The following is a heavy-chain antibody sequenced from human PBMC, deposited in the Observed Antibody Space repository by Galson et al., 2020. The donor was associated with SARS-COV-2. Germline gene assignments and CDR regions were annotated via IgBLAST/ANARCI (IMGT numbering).Heavy chain of an antibody. CDR3: ARDQGSSRWYGNYNLYYFDY. CDR2: IWYGGSNK. D-gene: IGHD6-13*01. J-gene: IGHJ4*02. V-gene: IGHV3-33*01. Sequence: GESLKISCAASGFTFSSYVIHWVRQAPGKGLEWVAVIWYGGSNKYYADPVKGRFTILRDNSKNTLYLQMNSLRAEDTAVYYCARDQGSSRWYGNYNLYYFDYWGQGTLVTVSS. CDR1: GFTFSSYV.